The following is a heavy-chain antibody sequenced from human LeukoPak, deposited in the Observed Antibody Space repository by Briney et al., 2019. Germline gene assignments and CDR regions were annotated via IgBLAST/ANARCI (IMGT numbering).Heavy chain of an antibody. CDR3: ARDFSSQNIVNLAIFDY. D-gene: IGHD2/OR15-2a*01. J-gene: IGHJ4*02. Sequence: ASVKVSCKATGYTFTSYGISWVRQAPGQGLEWMGWISAYNGNTNYAQKLQGRVTMTTDTSASTAYVELRSLRSDDTAVYYCARDFSSQNIVNLAIFDYWGQGTLVTVSS. V-gene: IGHV1-18*01. CDR1: GYTFTSYG. CDR2: ISAYNGNT.